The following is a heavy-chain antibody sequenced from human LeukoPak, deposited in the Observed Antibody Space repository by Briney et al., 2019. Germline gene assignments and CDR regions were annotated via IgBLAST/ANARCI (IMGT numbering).Heavy chain of an antibody. CDR2: IYYSGST. V-gene: IGHV4-59*08. CDR1: GGSISSYY. D-gene: IGHD3-10*01. Sequence: SETLSLTCTVSGGSISSYYWSWIRQPPGKGLEWIGYIYYSGSTNYNPSLKSRVTISVDTSKNQFSLKLSSVTAADTAVYYCARLLWFGEPPDIWFDPWGQGTQVTVSS. J-gene: IGHJ5*02. CDR3: ARLLWFGEPPDIWFDP.